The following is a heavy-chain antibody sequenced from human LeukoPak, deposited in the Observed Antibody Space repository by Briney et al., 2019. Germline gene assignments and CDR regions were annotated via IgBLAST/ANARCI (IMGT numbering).Heavy chain of an antibody. CDR2: MRANSGNT. CDR3: ARRDCSGGTCRTRIFDY. Sequence: ASVKVSCRASGYTFTSYDINWVRQATGQGLEWMGWMRANSGNTGYAQKFQGRVTITRNTSISTAYMELSSLISEDTAVYYCARRDCSGGTCRTRIFDYWGQGTLVTVSS. J-gene: IGHJ4*02. D-gene: IGHD2-15*01. CDR1: GYTFTSYD. V-gene: IGHV1-8*03.